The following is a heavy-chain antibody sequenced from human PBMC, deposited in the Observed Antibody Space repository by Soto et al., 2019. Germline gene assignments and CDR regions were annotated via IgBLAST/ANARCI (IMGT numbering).Heavy chain of an antibody. D-gene: IGHD3-22*01. CDR3: TRLDYYDSSGSYSGMDV. CDR2: IRSKTYGGTK. J-gene: IGHJ6*02. Sequence: GGSLRLSCIASRFTFGEYAMTWVRQAPGKGLEWVGFIRSKTYGGTKEYAASVKGRFTISRDDSKTIAYLQMNSLKTEDTAVYYCTRLDYYDSSGSYSGMDVWGRGTTVTVSS. V-gene: IGHV3-49*04. CDR1: RFTFGEYA.